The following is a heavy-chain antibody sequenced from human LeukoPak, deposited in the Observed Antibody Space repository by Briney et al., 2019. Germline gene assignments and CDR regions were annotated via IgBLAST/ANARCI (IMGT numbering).Heavy chain of an antibody. D-gene: IGHD4-17*01. J-gene: IGHJ4*02. CDR3: ARDDYDEETRGLDY. CDR1: GVSFSRFY. V-gene: IGHV4-4*07. Sequence: SETLSLTCSASGVSFSRFYWTWVRQPPGKGLEWIGRICATGSTNYNPSLKSRVTMSKDTSRNQFSLHLTSVTAADTAVYYCARDDYDEETRGLDYWGQGTLVTVSS. CDR2: ICATGST.